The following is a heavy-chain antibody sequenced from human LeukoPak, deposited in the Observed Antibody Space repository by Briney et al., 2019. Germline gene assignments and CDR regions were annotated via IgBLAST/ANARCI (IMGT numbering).Heavy chain of an antibody. CDR1: GFTFSSYW. J-gene: IGHJ6*03. CDR3: ARARGSGWYTDYYYYMDV. V-gene: IGHV3-7*01. D-gene: IGHD6-19*01. CDR2: IKQDGSEK. Sequence: GGSLRLSCAASGFTFSSYWMSWVRQAPGKGLEWVANIKQDGSEKYYVDSVKGRFTISRDNAKNSLYPQMNSLRAEDTAVYYCARARGSGWYTDYYYYMDVWGKGTTVTVSS.